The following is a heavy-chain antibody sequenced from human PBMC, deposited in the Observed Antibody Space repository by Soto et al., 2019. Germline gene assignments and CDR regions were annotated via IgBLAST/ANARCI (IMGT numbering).Heavy chain of an antibody. CDR1: GFTFRYYG. CDR2: VSSDGSNL. D-gene: IGHD2-21*01. CDR3: AKNTGGNSYYFDF. V-gene: IGHV3-30*18. Sequence: QVQLVESGGGVVQPGRSLRLSCAASGFTFRYYGMHWVRQAPGKGLECVALVSSDGSNLFYADSVKGRFTISRDNSKNTLYLQMNSLRAEDTAVYYCAKNTGGNSYYFDFWGQGTLVTVSS. J-gene: IGHJ4*02.